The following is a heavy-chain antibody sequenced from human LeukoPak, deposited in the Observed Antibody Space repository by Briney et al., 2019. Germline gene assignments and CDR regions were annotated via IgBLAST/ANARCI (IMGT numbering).Heavy chain of an antibody. D-gene: IGHD3-22*01. CDR2: ISSSSSYI. Sequence: GGSLRLSCAASGFTFSRYCRNWIRQAPGKGLEWVSSISSSSSYIYYADSVKGRFTISRDNAKNSLYLQMNSLIAEDTAVYYCARRTYYYDSTALREAYYYYGMNLWGRGTTVTVSS. CDR1: GFTFSRYC. CDR3: ARRTYYYDSTALREAYYYYGMNL. J-gene: IGHJ6*02. V-gene: IGHV3-21*01.